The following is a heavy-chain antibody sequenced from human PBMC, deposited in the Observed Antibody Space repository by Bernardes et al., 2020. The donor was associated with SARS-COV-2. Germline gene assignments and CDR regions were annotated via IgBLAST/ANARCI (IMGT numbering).Heavy chain of an antibody. V-gene: IGHV4-31*03. D-gene: IGHD2-2*01. CDR2: IYYSGST. Sequence: SETLSLTCTVSGGSISSGGYYWSWIRQHPGKGLEWIGYIYYSGSTYYNPSLKSRVTISVDTSKNQFSLKLSSVTAADTAVYYCARESIVVVPAAIPYYYGMDVWGQGTTVTVSS. CDR1: GGSISSGGYY. CDR3: ARESIVVVPAAIPYYYGMDV. J-gene: IGHJ6*02.